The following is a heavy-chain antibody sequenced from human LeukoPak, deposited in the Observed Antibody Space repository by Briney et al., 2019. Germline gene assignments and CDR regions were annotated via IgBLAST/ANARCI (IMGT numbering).Heavy chain of an antibody. CDR3: ARDQVAARRFYYYGMDV. J-gene: IGHJ6*02. V-gene: IGHV3-11*01. CDR2: ISSSGSTI. Sequence: TGGSLRLSCAASGFTFSDYYMSWIRQAPGKGLEWVSYISSSGSTIYYADSVKGRFTISRDYAKNSLYLQMNSLRAEDTAVYYCARDQVAARRFYYYGMDVWGQGTTVTVSS. D-gene: IGHD6-6*01. CDR1: GFTFSDYY.